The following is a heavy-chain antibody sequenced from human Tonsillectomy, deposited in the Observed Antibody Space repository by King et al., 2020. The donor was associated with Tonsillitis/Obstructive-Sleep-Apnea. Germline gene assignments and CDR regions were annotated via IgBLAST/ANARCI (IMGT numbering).Heavy chain of an antibody. Sequence: VQLVESGGGVVQPGRSLRLSCAASGFTFSSYGMHWVRQAPGKGLEWVAFIWYDGSNKYYADSVKDRFTISRDNSKNTMYLQMNRLIAEATAVYSCARVGVGATWGRGTLVAVSS. CDR1: GFTFSSYG. J-gene: IGHJ4*02. CDR2: IWYDGSNK. CDR3: ARVGVGAT. D-gene: IGHD1-26*01. V-gene: IGHV3-33*01.